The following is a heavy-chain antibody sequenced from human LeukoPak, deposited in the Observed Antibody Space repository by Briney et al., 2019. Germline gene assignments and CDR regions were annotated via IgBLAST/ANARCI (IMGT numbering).Heavy chain of an antibody. CDR1: GGSISSYY. V-gene: IGHV4-59*01. CDR2: IYYSGTT. J-gene: IGHJ4*02. CDR3: ARDGGLYSFDF. D-gene: IGHD3-16*01. Sequence: PSETLSLTCTVSGGSISSYYRTWIRQPPGKGLEWIGYIYYSGTTNYNPSLRSRVTLSVDTAKNQFSLKLTSVTAADTAVYFCARDGGLYSFDFWGQGTLVTVSS.